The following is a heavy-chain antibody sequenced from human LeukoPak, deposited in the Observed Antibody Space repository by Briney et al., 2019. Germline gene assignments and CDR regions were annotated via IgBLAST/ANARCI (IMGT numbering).Heavy chain of an antibody. CDR1: GFTFSSYA. CDR2: ISGSGGST. Sequence: GGSLRLSCAGSGFTFSSYAMSWVGQAPGKGLEWVSAISGSGGSTYYADSVKGRFTISRDNSKNTLYLQMNSLRAEDTAVYYCAKTPHYYDSSGYSDYWGQGTLVTVSS. J-gene: IGHJ4*02. CDR3: AKTPHYYDSSGYSDY. D-gene: IGHD3-22*01. V-gene: IGHV3-23*01.